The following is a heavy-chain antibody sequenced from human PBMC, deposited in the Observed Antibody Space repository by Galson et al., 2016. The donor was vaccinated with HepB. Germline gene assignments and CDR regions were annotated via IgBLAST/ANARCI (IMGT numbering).Heavy chain of an antibody. CDR2: IYWDDDK. J-gene: IGHJ6*02. D-gene: IGHD3-10*01. Sequence: PALVKPTQTLTLTCTFSGFSLNTYGVGVGWMRQSPGKAPEWLALIYWDDDKDYSPSLESRLYITKDTSKNQVVLTMTNMDPVDTATYYCAHSRRITVVRGATGYCVLDVWGQGTTVTVSS. CDR1: GFSLNTYGVG. CDR3: AHSRRITVVRGATGYCVLDV. V-gene: IGHV2-5*02.